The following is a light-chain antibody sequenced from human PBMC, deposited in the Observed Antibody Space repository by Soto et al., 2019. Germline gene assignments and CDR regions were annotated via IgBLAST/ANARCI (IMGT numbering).Light chain of an antibody. CDR1: SSDVGGYNY. CDR3: CSYAGSYTYV. Sequence: TQRLSVKGSSGHWVTISYNRTSSDVGGYNYVAWYQQHPGKAPKLMISDVSKRPSGVPDRFSGSKSDNTASLTTSGLQAEDEADYYCCSYAGSYTYVFGTVTKVTVL. CDR2: DVS. J-gene: IGLJ1*01. V-gene: IGLV2-11*01.